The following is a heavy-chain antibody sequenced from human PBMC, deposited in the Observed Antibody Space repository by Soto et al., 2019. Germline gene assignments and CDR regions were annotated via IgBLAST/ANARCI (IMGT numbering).Heavy chain of an antibody. CDR1: GFTFRHFG. D-gene: IGHD3-3*01. V-gene: IGHV3-30*18. CDR3: AKAHYDFWSGTRDYFDN. CDR2: ISYDGSEK. J-gene: IGHJ4*02. Sequence: GGSLRLSCEASGFTFRHFGMHWVRQAPGKGLEWVAVISYDGSEKYYADSVKGRFTISRDKSGDTLYLQMDSLRVEDTAVYYCAKAHYDFWSGTRDYFDNWGQGTLVTVSS.